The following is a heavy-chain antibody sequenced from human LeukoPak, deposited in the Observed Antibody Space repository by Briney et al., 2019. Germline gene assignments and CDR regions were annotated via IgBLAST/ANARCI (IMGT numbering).Heavy chain of an antibody. CDR3: ARDYWWNYDY. D-gene: IGHD1-7*01. CDR1: GFTFSSYG. J-gene: IGHJ4*02. CDR2: ISYDGSNK. Sequence: GGSLRLSCAASGFTFSSYGMHWVRQAPGKGLEWVAVISYDGSNKYYADSVKGRFTISRDNSKNTLYLQMNSLRAEDTAIYYCARDYWWNYDYWGQGTLVTVSS. V-gene: IGHV3-30*03.